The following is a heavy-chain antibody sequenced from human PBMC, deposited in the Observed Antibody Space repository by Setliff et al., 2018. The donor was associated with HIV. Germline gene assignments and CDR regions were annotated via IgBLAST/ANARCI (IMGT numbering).Heavy chain of an antibody. CDR2: ITSSGGST. D-gene: IGHD3-10*01. V-gene: IGHV3-23*01. CDR1: EFTFSSYA. Sequence: PGGSLRLSCAPSEFTFSSYAMSWVRQAPGKGLEWVSAITSSGGSTYYADSVKGRFTISRDNSKNTRYLQMNSLRAEDTAVYYCAKVTTMVRGVTPSDYWGQGTLVTVSS. J-gene: IGHJ4*02. CDR3: AKVTTMVRGVTPSDY.